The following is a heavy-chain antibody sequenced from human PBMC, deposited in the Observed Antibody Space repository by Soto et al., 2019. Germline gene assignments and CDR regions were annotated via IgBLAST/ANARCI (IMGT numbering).Heavy chain of an antibody. V-gene: IGHV4-30-2*01. Sequence: SETLSLTCAVYGGSFSGYYWSWIRQPPGKGLEWIGYIYHSGSTYYNPSFKSRVTISVDRSKNQFSLKLSSVTAADTAVYYCARVPDRWGQGTLVTVSS. CDR2: IYHSGST. D-gene: IGHD2-2*01. J-gene: IGHJ5*02. CDR3: ARVPDR. CDR1: GGSFSGYY.